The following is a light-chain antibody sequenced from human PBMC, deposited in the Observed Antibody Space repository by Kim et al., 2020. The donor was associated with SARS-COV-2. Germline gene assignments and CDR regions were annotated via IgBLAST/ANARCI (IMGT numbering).Light chain of an antibody. V-gene: IGLV1-44*01. CDR1: TSNIGTNT. J-gene: IGLJ3*02. CDR3: AAWDDSLHGQV. Sequence: QSVLTQPPSAAGTPGQRVTISCSGGTSNIGTNTVNWYQQLPEAAPKLVIYSNYQRPSGVPDRFSGSQSGTSASLAISGLQSEDEAVYYCAAWDDSLHGQVFGGVTQLTVL. CDR2: SNY.